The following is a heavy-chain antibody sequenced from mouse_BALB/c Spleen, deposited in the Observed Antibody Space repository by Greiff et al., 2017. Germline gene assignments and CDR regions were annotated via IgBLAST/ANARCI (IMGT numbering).Heavy chain of an antibody. CDR2: ISTYYGDA. CDR3: APSGQLGLAY. CDR1: GYTFTDYA. V-gene: IGHV1S137*01. J-gene: IGHJ3*01. D-gene: IGHD3-1*01. Sequence: QVQLQQSGAELVRPGVSVKISCKGSGYTFTDYAMHWVKQSHAKSLEWIGVISTYYGDASYNQKFKGKATMTVDKSSSTAYMELARLTSEDSAIYYCAPSGQLGLAYWGQGTLVTVSA.